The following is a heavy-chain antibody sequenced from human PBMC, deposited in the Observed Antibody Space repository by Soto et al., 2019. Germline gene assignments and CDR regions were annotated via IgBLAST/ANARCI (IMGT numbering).Heavy chain of an antibody. CDR2: ISSGGSDV. J-gene: IGHJ4*02. CDR3: ARGRDNPNDY. D-gene: IGHD1-1*01. V-gene: IGHV3-21*01. Sequence: GGALRLSCAASGITLSSYSIHWGRQAPGKGLEWVSSISSGGSDVYYADSVKGRFTISRDNAKNSLYLQMNSLRAEDTAVYYCARGRDNPNDYWGQGTLVTVSS. CDR1: GITLSSYS.